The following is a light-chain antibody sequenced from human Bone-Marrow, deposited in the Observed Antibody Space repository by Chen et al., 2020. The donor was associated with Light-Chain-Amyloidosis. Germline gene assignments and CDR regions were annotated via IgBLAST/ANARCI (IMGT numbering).Light chain of an antibody. J-gene: IGLJ3*02. CDR3: CAYTGSSTWV. CDR1: NSDVGNYNL. V-gene: IGLV2-23*01. Sequence: QSALTPPASESGSPGQSITLSCTASNSDVGNYNLVSWYQHHPGKAPKLRIYGDFKRPSGVSNRFSGSKSGNTASLTISGLQNEDEAHYHCCAYTGSSTWVFGGGTKLTVL. CDR2: GDF.